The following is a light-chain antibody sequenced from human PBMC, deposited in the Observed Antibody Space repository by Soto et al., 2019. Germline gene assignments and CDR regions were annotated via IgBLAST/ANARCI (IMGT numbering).Light chain of an antibody. CDR2: DVS. CDR3: SSYPRSNIVL. Sequence: QSALTQPASVSGSPGQSITISCTGTSSDVGSDDFVSWYQQHTGKAPKLIIYDVSGRPSGVSNRFSGSKSGNTASLTISGLQAEDEAHYYCSSYPRSNIVLFGGGTKLTVL. J-gene: IGLJ2*01. V-gene: IGLV2-14*03. CDR1: SSDVGSDDF.